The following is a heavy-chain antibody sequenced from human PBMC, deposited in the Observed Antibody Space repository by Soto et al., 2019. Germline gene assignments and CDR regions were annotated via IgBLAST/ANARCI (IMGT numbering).Heavy chain of an antibody. CDR2: INDSGST. D-gene: IGHD2-15*01. CDR1: GGSFSGYY. V-gene: IGHV4-34*01. Sequence: SETLALTCAVYGGSFSGYYWSWIRQPPGKGLEWIGEINDSGSTNYNPSLKSRVTISVDTSKNQFSLKLSSVTAADTAVYYCASLFEEYCSGGSCFYFDYWGQGTLVTVSS. J-gene: IGHJ4*02. CDR3: ASLFEEYCSGGSCFYFDY.